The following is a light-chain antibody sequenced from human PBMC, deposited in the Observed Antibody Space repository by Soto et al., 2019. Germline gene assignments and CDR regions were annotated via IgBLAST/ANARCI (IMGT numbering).Light chain of an antibody. V-gene: IGLV2-14*01. Sequence: QSALTQPASVSGSPGQSITISCTGTSSEVGAYGSVCWHQQYPGKAPKLMIYEVSNRPSGVSDRFSASKSGNTASLTISGRQADDEADYYCSSFTSRDTWVFGGGTKLTVL. J-gene: IGLJ3*02. CDR2: EVS. CDR1: SSEVGAYGS. CDR3: SSFTSRDTWV.